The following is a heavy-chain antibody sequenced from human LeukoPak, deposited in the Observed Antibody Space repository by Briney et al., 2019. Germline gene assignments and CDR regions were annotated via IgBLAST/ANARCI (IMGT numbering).Heavy chain of an antibody. CDR3: ARENVGATYPSDAFDI. V-gene: IGHV4-4*07. Sequence: PSETLSLTCTVSGGSISSYYWSWIRQPAGKGLEWIGRIYTSGSTNYNPSLKSRVTMSVDTSKNQFSLKLSSVTAADTAVYYCARENVGATYPSDAFDIWGQGTMVTVSS. D-gene: IGHD1-26*01. CDR1: GGSISSYY. J-gene: IGHJ3*02. CDR2: IYTSGST.